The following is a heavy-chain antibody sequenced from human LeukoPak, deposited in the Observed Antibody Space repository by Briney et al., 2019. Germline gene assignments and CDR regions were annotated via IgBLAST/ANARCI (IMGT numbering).Heavy chain of an antibody. Sequence: GSLRLSCAASGFTFSSYWMHWVRQAPGKGLVWVSRINSDGSSTSYADSVKGRFTISRDNAKHTLYLQMNSLRAEDTAVYYCARDTNDFWSGYSKLPDYWGQGTLVTVSS. CDR1: GFTFSSYW. D-gene: IGHD3-3*01. J-gene: IGHJ4*02. V-gene: IGHV3-74*01. CDR2: INSDGSST. CDR3: ARDTNDFWSGYSKLPDY.